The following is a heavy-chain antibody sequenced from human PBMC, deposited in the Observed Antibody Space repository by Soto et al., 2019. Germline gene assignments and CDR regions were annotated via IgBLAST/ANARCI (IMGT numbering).Heavy chain of an antibody. CDR1: GDSVSSNSAA. CDR2: TYYRSKWYN. CDR3: AREDIVVVPAAGAYYYYGMDV. Sequence: PSQTLSLTCAISGDSVSSNSAAWNWIRQSPSRGLEWLGRTYYRSKWYNDYAVSVKSRITINPDTSKDQFSLQLNSVTPEDTAVYYCAREDIVVVPAAGAYYYYGMDVWGQGTTVTVS. J-gene: IGHJ6*02. D-gene: IGHD2-2*01. V-gene: IGHV6-1*01.